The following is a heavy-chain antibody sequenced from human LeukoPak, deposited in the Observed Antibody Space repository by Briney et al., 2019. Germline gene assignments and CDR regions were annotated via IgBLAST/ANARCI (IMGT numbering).Heavy chain of an antibody. Sequence: QSGGSLRLSCAASGFTFSSYAMSWVRQAPGKGLEWVSAISGSGGSTYYADSVKGRFTISRDNSKNTLYLQMNSLRAEDTAVYYCAKFVYDFWSGYLGNYFDYWGQGTLVTVSS. CDR2: ISGSGGST. V-gene: IGHV3-23*01. CDR1: GFTFSSYA. CDR3: AKFVYDFWSGYLGNYFDY. D-gene: IGHD3-3*01. J-gene: IGHJ4*02.